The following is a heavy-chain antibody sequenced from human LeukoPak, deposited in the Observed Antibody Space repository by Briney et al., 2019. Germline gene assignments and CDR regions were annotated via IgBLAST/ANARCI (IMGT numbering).Heavy chain of an antibody. CDR1: GGSISSYY. CDR2: IFYSGST. J-gene: IGHJ4*02. CDR3: ARGLGAGTYYYDSSGYFYYFDY. D-gene: IGHD3-22*01. Sequence: PSETLSLTCTVSGGSISSYYWSWIRQPPGKGLEWNGYIFYSGSTNYNTSPKSRVTISVDTSKNQFSLKLSSVTAADTAVYYCARGLGAGTYYYDSSGYFYYFDYWGQGTLVTVSS. V-gene: IGHV4-59*01.